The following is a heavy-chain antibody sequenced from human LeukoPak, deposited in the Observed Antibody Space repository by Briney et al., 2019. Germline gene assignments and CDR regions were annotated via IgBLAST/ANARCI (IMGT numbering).Heavy chain of an antibody. CDR2: INHSGST. D-gene: IGHD1-26*01. CDR1: GGSFSGYY. J-gene: IGHJ4*02. Sequence: SETLSLTCAVYGGSFSGYYWSWIRQPPGKGLEWIGEINHSGSTNYNPSLKSRVTISVDTSKNQFSLKLSSVTAADTAVYHCAIWDSNSALDYWGQGTLVTVSS. CDR3: AIWDSNSALDY. V-gene: IGHV4-34*01.